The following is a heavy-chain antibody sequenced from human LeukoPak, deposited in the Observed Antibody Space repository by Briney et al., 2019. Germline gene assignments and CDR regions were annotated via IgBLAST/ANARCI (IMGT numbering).Heavy chain of an antibody. Sequence: SETLSLTCTVSGGSISSSRYYWGWLRQPPGKGLEWLGSIDYSGSTYYNTSRKSRVTISVDTSKNQFSLKLSSVTAADTAVYYWARGLDGYCSSTSCYYDNWFDPWGQGTVVTASS. CDR3: ARGLDGYCSSTSCYYDNWFDP. D-gene: IGHD2-2*03. CDR2: IDYSGST. J-gene: IGHJ5*02. V-gene: IGHV4-39*07. CDR1: GGSISSSRYY.